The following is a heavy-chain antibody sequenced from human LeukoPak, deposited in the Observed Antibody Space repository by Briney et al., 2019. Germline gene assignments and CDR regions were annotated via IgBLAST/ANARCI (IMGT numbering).Heavy chain of an antibody. Sequence: PSETLSLTCTVSGGSISSGGYYWSWIRQPPGTGLEWIGYIYHSGSTYYNPSLKSRVTISVDRSKNQFSLKLSSVTAADTAVYYCASLLEEPYYYYMDVWGKGTTVTVSS. CDR3: ASLLEEPYYYYMDV. D-gene: IGHD1-14*01. CDR2: IYHSGST. CDR1: GGSISSGGYY. J-gene: IGHJ6*03. V-gene: IGHV4-30-2*01.